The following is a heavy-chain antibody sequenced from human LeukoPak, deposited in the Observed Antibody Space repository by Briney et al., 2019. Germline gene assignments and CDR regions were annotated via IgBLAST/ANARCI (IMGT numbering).Heavy chain of an antibody. CDR2: FDPEDGET. D-gene: IGHD2-2*01. CDR3: ARGPYIVVVPAAINYYYYMDV. Sequence: ASVKVSCKVSGYTLTELSMHWVRQAPGKGLEWMGGFDPEDGETIYAQKFQGRVTITADESTSTAYMELSSLRSEDTAVYYCARGPYIVVVPAAINYYYYMDVWGKGTTVTVSS. J-gene: IGHJ6*03. CDR1: GYTLTELS. V-gene: IGHV1-24*01.